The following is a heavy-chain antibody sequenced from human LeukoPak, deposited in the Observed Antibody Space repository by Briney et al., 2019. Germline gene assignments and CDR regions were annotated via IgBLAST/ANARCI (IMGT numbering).Heavy chain of an antibody. CDR3: ARDLGYCSGGSCYAPADFPHADNWFDP. D-gene: IGHD2-15*01. CDR2: IYTSGST. Sequence: PSETLPLACTVSGGSISSYYWSWIRQPAGKGLEWIGRIYTSGSTNYNPSLKSRVTMSVDTSKNQFSLKLSSVTAADTAVYYCARDLGYCSGGSCYAPADFPHADNWFDPWGQGTLVTVSS. CDR1: GGSISSYY. V-gene: IGHV4-4*07. J-gene: IGHJ5*02.